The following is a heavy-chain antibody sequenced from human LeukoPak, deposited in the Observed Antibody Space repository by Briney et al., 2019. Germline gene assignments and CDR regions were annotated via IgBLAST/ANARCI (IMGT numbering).Heavy chain of an antibody. J-gene: IGHJ3*02. D-gene: IGHD4-17*01. CDR1: EFTFSSYG. V-gene: IGHV3-23*01. CDR3: ARDPNGDYIGTFDM. CDR2: ISGSGGST. Sequence: GGSLRLSCAASEFTFSSYGMSWVRQAPGKGLEWVSSISGSGGSTQYADSVQGRFAISRDNSKNTLYLQMNSLRAEDAAEYFCARDPNGDYIGTFDMWGRGTMVSVSS.